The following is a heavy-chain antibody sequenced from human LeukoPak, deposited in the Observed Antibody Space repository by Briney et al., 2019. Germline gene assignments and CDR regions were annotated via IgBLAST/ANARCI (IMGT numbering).Heavy chain of an antibody. V-gene: IGHV3-30*02. D-gene: IGHD3-3*01. CDR1: GFTFSSYG. CDR2: IWYDGSNE. Sequence: PGGSLRLSCAASGFTFSSYGMHWVRQAPSKGLEWVAFIWYDGSNEYYADSVKGRFTISRDNSKNTLYLQMNSLRPEDTAVYYCAKDPDRVVTHAYWGQGTLVTVSS. J-gene: IGHJ4*02. CDR3: AKDPDRVVTHAY.